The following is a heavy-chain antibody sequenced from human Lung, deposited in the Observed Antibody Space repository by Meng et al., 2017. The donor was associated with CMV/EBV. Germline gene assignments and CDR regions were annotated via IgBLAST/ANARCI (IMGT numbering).Heavy chain of an antibody. CDR3: AKAGGYCTGASCYPNWFDP. D-gene: IGHD2-2*01. J-gene: IGHJ5*02. CDR1: GFTFSTYA. Sequence: GESLKISCAASGFTFSTYAMSWVRQAPGKRLEWLSAITGSGDDTYYADSVRGRFTISRDNSKNTLSLQMNSLRAEDTALYYCAKAGGYCTGASCYPNWFDPXGLGXLVTVSS. CDR2: ITGSGDDT. V-gene: IGHV3-23*01.